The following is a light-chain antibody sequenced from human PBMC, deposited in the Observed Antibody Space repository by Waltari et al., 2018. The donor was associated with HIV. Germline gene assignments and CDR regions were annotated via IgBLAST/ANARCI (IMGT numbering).Light chain of an antibody. V-gene: IGLV2-14*01. CDR1: SSDVGDYS. Sequence: QSALTQPASVSGSPGQSISISCPGTSSDVGDYSVSWYQHHPGKAPKVIIYEVSNRPSGVSNRFSGSKSGNTASLTISGLLPEDEADYFCSSYISSATPEFGGGTRLTVL. J-gene: IGLJ3*02. CDR3: SSYISSATPE. CDR2: EVS.